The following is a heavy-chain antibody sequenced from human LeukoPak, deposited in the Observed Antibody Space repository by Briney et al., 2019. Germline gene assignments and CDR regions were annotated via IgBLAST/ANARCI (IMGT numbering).Heavy chain of an antibody. V-gene: IGHV1-69*13. CDR2: IIPIFGTA. J-gene: IGHJ2*01. Sequence: SVKVSCKASGGTFSSYAISWVRQAPGQGLEWMGGIIPIFGTANYAQKFQGRVTITADESTSTAYMELSSLRSEDTAVYYCAREHYYGGNFLGYFDLWGRGTLVTVSP. CDR1: GGTFSSYA. CDR3: AREHYYGGNFLGYFDL. D-gene: IGHD4-23*01.